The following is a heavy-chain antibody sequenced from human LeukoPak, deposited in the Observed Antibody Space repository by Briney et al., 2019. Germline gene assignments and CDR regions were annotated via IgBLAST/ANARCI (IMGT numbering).Heavy chain of an antibody. CDR1: GFTVSSNY. D-gene: IGHD1-7*01. Sequence: PGGSLRLSCAASGFTVSSNYMSWVRQAPGKGLEWVSVIYSGGSTYYADSVKGRFTISRDISKNTLYPQMNSLSAEDTAVYYCARGNWNYPFDYWGQGTLVTVSS. V-gene: IGHV3-53*01. CDR2: IYSGGST. J-gene: IGHJ4*02. CDR3: ARGNWNYPFDY.